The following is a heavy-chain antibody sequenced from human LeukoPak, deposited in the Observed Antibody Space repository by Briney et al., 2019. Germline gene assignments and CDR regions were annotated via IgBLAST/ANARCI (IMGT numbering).Heavy chain of an antibody. J-gene: IGHJ4*02. CDR3: ARLIYDSGSYLFDY. D-gene: IGHD3-10*01. Sequence: SETLSLTCTVSGGSISSYYWSWIRQPAGKGLEWIGRIYTSGSTNYNPSLKSRVTMSVDTSKNQFSLKLSSVTTADTAVYYCARLIYDSGSYLFDYWGQGTLVTVSS. V-gene: IGHV4-4*07. CDR1: GGSISSYY. CDR2: IYTSGST.